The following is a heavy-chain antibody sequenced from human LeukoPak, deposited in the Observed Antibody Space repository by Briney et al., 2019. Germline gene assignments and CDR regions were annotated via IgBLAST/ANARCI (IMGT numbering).Heavy chain of an antibody. V-gene: IGHV1-69*05. CDR3: ARDFYDSSGYYYSNDY. CDR1: GGTFSSYA. CDR2: IIPIFGTA. D-gene: IGHD3-22*01. Sequence: SVKVSCKASGGTFSSYAISWVRQAPGQGLEWMGGIIPIFGTANYAQKFQGRVTMTRDTSTSTVYMELSSLRSEDTAVYYCARDFYDSSGYYYSNDYWGQGTLVTVSS. J-gene: IGHJ4*02.